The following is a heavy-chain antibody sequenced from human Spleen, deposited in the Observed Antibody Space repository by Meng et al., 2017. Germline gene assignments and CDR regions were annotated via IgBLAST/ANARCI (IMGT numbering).Heavy chain of an antibody. V-gene: IGHV3-20*04. D-gene: IGHD3-22*01. J-gene: IGHJ6*02. Sequence: GESLKISCAASGFTFDDYGMSWVRQAPGKGLEWVSGINWNGGSTGYADSVKGRFTISRDNAKNSLYLQMNSLRAEDTALYYCARSRGTSRDYNYYGMDVWGQGTTVTVSS. CDR2: INWNGGST. CDR3: ARSRGTSRDYNYYGMDV. CDR1: GFTFDDYG.